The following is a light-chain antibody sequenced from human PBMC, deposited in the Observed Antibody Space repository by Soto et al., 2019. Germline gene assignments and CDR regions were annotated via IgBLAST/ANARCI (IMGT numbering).Light chain of an antibody. J-gene: IGKJ1*01. CDR1: QGISSY. CDR3: QQYETFSGT. V-gene: IGKV1-8*01. CDR2: DAS. Sequence: AIRMTQSPSSFSASTGDRVTITCRASQGISSYLAWYQQKPGEAPKLLIYDASALPRGVPSRFSGSGSGTKFTLTIASLQPDDFATYYCQQYETFSGTFGPGTKV.